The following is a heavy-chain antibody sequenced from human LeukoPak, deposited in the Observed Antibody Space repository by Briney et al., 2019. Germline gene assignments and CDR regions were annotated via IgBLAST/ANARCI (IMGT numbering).Heavy chain of an antibody. CDR1: GYTFTTYY. Sequence: ASVKVSCKASGYTFTTYYMHWVRQAPGQGLEWMGIIDPSGGGTNYAQKFQGRVTMTRDTSTSTVYVELSSLRSEDTAVYYCASLGSGSSRIIDFDYWGQGTLVTVSS. CDR2: IDPSGGGT. D-gene: IGHD3-10*01. V-gene: IGHV1-46*01. J-gene: IGHJ4*02. CDR3: ASLGSGSSRIIDFDY.